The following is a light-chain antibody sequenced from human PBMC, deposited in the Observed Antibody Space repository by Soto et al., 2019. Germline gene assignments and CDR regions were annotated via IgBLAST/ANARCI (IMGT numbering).Light chain of an antibody. CDR3: CSYAGSPRCV. CDR2: DVS. Sequence: QSVLTQPRSVSGSPGQSVTISCTGTSSDVGGYNYVSWYQQHPGKAPKVMIYDVSERPSGVPDRFSGSKSGNTASLTISGFQAEDEADYYCCSYAGSPRCVFGAGTKLTVL. J-gene: IGLJ1*01. CDR1: SSDVGGYNY. V-gene: IGLV2-11*01.